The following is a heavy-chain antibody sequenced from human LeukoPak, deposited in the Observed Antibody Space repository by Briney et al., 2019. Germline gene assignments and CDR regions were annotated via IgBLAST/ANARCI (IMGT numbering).Heavy chain of an antibody. D-gene: IGHD3-10*01. Sequence: SQTLSLTCTVSGGSISSGGYYWSWIRQHPGKGLEWIGYIYYSGSTYYNPSLKSRVTISVDTSKNQFSLKLSSVTAADTAVYYCARIRKYYYGSGSYKTATTFDYWGQGTLVTVSS. CDR2: IYYSGST. V-gene: IGHV4-31*03. CDR3: ARIRKYYYGSGSYKTATTFDY. CDR1: GGSISSGGYY. J-gene: IGHJ4*02.